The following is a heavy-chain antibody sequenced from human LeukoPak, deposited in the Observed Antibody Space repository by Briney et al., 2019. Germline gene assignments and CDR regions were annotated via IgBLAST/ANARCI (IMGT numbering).Heavy chain of an antibody. CDR2: IYYSGST. V-gene: IGHV4-39*01. CDR1: GGSISSPNYY. D-gene: IGHD1-26*01. CDR3: GRRSGTYLY. J-gene: IGHJ4*02. Sequence: SETLSLTCTVSGGSISSPNYYWGWIRQPPGKGLEWIGSIYYSGSTDYNPSLKSRVTIYVDPSKNQFSLKLTSVTAADTAVYYCGRRSGTYLYWGQGTLVTVSS.